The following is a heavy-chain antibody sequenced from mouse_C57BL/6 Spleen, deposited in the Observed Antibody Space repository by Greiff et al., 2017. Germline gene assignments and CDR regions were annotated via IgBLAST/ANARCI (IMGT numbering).Heavy chain of an antibody. Sequence: EVQLQQSGPELVKPGASVKISCKASGYTFTDYYMNWVKQSHGKSLEWIGDINPNNGGTSYNQKFKGKATLTVDKSSSTAYMELRSLTSEDSAVYYCARNAWAMDYWGQGTSVTVSS. V-gene: IGHV1-26*01. J-gene: IGHJ4*01. CDR3: ARNAWAMDY. CDR2: INPNNGGT. CDR1: GYTFTDYY.